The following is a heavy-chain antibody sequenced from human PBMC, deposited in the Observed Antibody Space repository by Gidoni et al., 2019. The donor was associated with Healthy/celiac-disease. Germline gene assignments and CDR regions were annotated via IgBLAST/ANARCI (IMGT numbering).Heavy chain of an antibody. Sequence: EVQLLESGGGLVQPGGSLRLPCAASGFTFSSYAMSWVRQAPGKGLEWVSAISGSCGSTYYADSVKGRFTISRDNSKNTLYLQMNSLRAEDTAVYYCAKDLLRGRRVVKNWFDPWGQGTLVTVSS. CDR2: ISGSCGST. V-gene: IGHV3-23*01. CDR3: AKDLLRGRRVVKNWFDP. D-gene: IGHD3-3*01. J-gene: IGHJ5*02. CDR1: GFTFSSYA.